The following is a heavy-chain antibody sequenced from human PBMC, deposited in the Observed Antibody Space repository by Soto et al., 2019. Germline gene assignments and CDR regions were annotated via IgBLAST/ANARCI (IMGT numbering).Heavy chain of an antibody. D-gene: IGHD6-19*01. V-gene: IGHV3-13*01. CDR1: GFTFSSYD. J-gene: IGHJ4*02. CDR3: ARMSVAGTGFDY. Sequence: PGGSLRLSCAASGFTFSSYDMHWVRQATGKGLEWVSAIGTAGDTYYPGSVKGRFTISRENAKNSLYLQMNSLRAGDTAVYYCARMSVAGTGFDYWGQGTLVTVSS. CDR2: IGTAGDT.